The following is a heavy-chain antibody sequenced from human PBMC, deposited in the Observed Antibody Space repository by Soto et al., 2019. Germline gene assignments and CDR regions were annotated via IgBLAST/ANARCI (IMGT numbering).Heavy chain of an antibody. Sequence: GGSLRLSCAASGFTVSSNYMSWVRQAPGKGLEWVSVIYSGGSTYYLASVEGRFTISRDNSKNTLYLQMNALRPEDTAVYYCGRDSYYHSSSGYYVFDYWGQGTLVTVSS. V-gene: IGHV3-66*02. J-gene: IGHJ4*02. CDR2: IYSGGST. D-gene: IGHD3-22*01. CDR1: GFTVSSNY. CDR3: GRDSYYHSSSGYYVFDY.